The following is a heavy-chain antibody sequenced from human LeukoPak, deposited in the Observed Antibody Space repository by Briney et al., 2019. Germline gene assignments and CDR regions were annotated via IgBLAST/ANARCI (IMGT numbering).Heavy chain of an antibody. CDR2: ISSSSTDI. D-gene: IGHD6-6*01. CDR1: EFTFSSYS. Sequence: GGSLRLSCAASEFTFSSYSMNWVRQAPGKGLEWGSSISSSSTDIYYPYSVKGRFTISRDNSKNTLYLQMNSLRAEDTAVYYCAKDYSSSPGYNFDYWGQGTLVTVSS. V-gene: IGHV3-21*04. J-gene: IGHJ4*02. CDR3: AKDYSSSPGYNFDY.